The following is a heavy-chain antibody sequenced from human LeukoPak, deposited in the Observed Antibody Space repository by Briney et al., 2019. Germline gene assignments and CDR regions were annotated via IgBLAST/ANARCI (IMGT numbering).Heavy chain of an antibody. V-gene: IGHV3-23*01. J-gene: IGHJ4*02. CDR2: ISGSGGGT. D-gene: IGHD3-10*01. CDR3: AKFAKTYGDHFGY. Sequence: PGGSLRLSCAASGFTFSSYAMSWVRQAPGKGLEGVSAISGSGGGTYYADSVMGRFTISRDNSNNTLYLQMNSLRAEDTVVYYCAKFAKTYGDHFGYWGQGTLVTVSS. CDR1: GFTFSSYA.